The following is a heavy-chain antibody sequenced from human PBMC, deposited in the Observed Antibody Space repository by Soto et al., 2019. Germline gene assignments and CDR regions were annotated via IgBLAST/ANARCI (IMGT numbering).Heavy chain of an antibody. J-gene: IGHJ5*02. CDR3: ARRQAYNWFDP. CDR2: ISNSGST. V-gene: IGHV4-39*01. Sequence: SETLSLTCIVSGGSISSSTYYWAWLRQPPGKGLEWIGSISNSGSTYYNPSLKSRVTISVDTSKNQFSLKLDSVTAADTAVYFCARRQAYNWFDPWGQGTLVT. CDR1: GGSISSSTYY.